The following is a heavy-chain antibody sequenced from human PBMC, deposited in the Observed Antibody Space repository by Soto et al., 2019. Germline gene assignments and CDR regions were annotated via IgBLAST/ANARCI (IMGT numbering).Heavy chain of an antibody. J-gene: IGHJ1*01. V-gene: IGHV4-30-2*01. CDR2: IYHSGST. D-gene: IGHD3-3*01. Sequence: SETLSLTCAVSGGSISSGGYSWSWIRQPPGKGLEWIGYIYHSGSTYYNPSLKSRVTISVDRSKNQFSLKLSSVTAADTAVYYCARVRFERLFAAYWGQGTLVTVSS. CDR1: GGSISSGGYS. CDR3: ARVRFERLFAAY.